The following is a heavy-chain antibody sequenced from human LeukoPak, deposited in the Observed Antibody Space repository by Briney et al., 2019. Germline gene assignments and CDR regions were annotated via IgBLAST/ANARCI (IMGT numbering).Heavy chain of an antibody. V-gene: IGHV3-33*08. D-gene: IGHD3-22*01. CDR2: IKADGVFT. CDR3: ARGVPIFYYDSSGYYPDAFDI. Sequence: PGGSLRLSCEGSGFAFNVFGMHWIRQAPGKGLEWVAFIKADGVFTNYADSVKGRFTISRDNSKNTLYLQMNSLRAEDTAVYYCARGVPIFYYDSSGYYPDAFDIWGQGTMVTVSS. CDR1: GFAFNVFG. J-gene: IGHJ3*02.